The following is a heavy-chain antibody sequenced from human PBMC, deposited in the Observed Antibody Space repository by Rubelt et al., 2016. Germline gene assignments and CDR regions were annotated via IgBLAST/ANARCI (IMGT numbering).Heavy chain of an antibody. Sequence: QVQLQESGPRLVKPSETLSLTCTVSGASVSSFYWSWLRQPPGKGLEWIGSIYYSGSTYYNPSLKSRVTISVDTSTNQFSLKLSSVTAADTAVYYCARARILGYCSGGSCPQTHDYWGQGTLVTVSS. CDR2: IYYSGST. J-gene: IGHJ4*02. V-gene: IGHV4-59*02. D-gene: IGHD2-15*01. CDR1: GASVSSFY. CDR3: ARARILGYCSGGSCPQTHDY.